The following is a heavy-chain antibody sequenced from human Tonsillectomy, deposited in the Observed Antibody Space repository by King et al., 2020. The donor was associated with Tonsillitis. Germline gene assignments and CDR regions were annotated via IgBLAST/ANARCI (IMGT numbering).Heavy chain of an antibody. CDR3: ARTSGWSFDY. J-gene: IGHJ4*02. V-gene: IGHV4-59*01. CDR1: GGSISSYS. Sequence: QLQESGPGLVKPSETLSLTCTVSGGSISSYSWSWIRQPPGKGLEWIGYIYYTVSPNHNPSLKSRVTISVDTSKNQFSLKLSSVTAADTAVYYCARTSGWSFDYWGQGTLVTVSS. CDR2: IYYTVSP. D-gene: IGHD6-19*01.